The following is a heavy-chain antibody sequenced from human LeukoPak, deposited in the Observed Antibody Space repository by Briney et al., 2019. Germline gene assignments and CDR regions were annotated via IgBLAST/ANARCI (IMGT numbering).Heavy chain of an antibody. CDR2: INPSGDST. Sequence: GASVKVSCKASGYTFTRHYMHWVRQAPGQGLEWMGIINPSGDSTSYAQKFQGRVTVTRDTSTSTVYMQLSSLRSDDTAVYYCARDGSGSYSTYYFDYWGQGTLVTVSS. J-gene: IGHJ4*02. CDR3: ARDGSGSYSTYYFDY. D-gene: IGHD3-10*01. V-gene: IGHV1-46*01. CDR1: GYTFTRHY.